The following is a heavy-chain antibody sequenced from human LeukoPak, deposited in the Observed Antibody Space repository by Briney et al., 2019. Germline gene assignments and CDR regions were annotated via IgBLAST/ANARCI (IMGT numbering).Heavy chain of an antibody. CDR2: IYYSGST. D-gene: IGHD3-10*01. J-gene: IGHJ5*02. V-gene: IGHV4-31*03. Sequence: SQTLSLTCTVSGGSISSDGYYWSWIRQHPGKGLEWIGYIYYSGSTYYNPSLKSRVTISVDTSKNQFSLKLSSVTAADTAVYYCARESYGSGVKFDPWGQGTLVTVSS. CDR3: ARESYGSGVKFDP. CDR1: GGSISSDGYY.